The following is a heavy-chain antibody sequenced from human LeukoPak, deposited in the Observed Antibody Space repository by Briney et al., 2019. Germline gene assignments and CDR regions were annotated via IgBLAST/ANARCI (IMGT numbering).Heavy chain of an antibody. CDR3: ARNNGMDV. CDR2: VNRDGSET. V-gene: IGHV3-7*03. J-gene: IGHJ6*02. CDR1: GFALSSHW. Sequence: GGSLRLSCAASGFALSSHWMTWVRQVPGRGPEWVANVNRDGSETYYLDSVKGRFTNSKDNAKNSLYLQMNSLRAADTALYHCARNNGMDVWGQGTTVIVSS.